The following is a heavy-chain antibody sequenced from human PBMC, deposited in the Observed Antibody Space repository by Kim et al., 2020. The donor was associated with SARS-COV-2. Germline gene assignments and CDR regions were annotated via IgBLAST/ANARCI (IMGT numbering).Heavy chain of an antibody. CDR3: VRGSYSNSWHNNVDDY. CDR1: GFTFSTYA. J-gene: IGHJ4*02. Sequence: GGSLRLSCAASGFTFSTYAMGWVRQAPGKGLEWVAFMYSDTRDTFYGDSVQGRFTISREDSMRTLYLHMNSLTAEDTALYHCVRGSYSNSWHNNVDDYWGQGTLVTVSS. V-gene: IGHV3-23*03. CDR2: MYSDTRDT. D-gene: IGHD4-4*01.